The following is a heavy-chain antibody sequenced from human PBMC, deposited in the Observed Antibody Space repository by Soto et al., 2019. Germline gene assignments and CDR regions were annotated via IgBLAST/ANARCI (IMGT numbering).Heavy chain of an antibody. Sequence: ESGGGVVQPGRSLRLSCAASGFTFSSYAMHWVRQAPGKGLEWVAVISYDGSNKYYADSVKGRFTISRDNSKNTLYLQMNNLRAEDTAVYYCARDRYGSGNPPYYFDYWGQGTLVTVSS. CDR3: ARDRYGSGNPPYYFDY. V-gene: IGHV3-30-3*01. CDR1: GFTFSSYA. CDR2: ISYDGSNK. J-gene: IGHJ4*02. D-gene: IGHD3-10*01.